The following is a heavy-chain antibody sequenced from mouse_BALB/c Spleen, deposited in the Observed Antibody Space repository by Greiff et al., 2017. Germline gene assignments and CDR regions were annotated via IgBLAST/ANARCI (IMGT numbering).Heavy chain of an antibody. CDR3: ARWDYGSSYCAMDY. CDR1: GYTFTSYY. D-gene: IGHD1-1*01. CDR2: IYPGNVNT. V-gene: IGHV1S56*01. J-gene: IGHJ4*01. Sequence: QVQLQQSGPELVKPGASVRISCKASGYTFTSYYIHWVKQRPGQGLEWIGWIYPGNVNTKYNEKFKGKATLTADKSSSTAYMQLSSLTSEDSAVYFCARWDYGSSYCAMDYWGQGTSVTVSS.